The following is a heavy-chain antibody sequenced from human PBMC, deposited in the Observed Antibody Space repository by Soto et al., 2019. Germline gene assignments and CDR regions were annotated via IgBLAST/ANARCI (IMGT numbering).Heavy chain of an antibody. D-gene: IGHD1-1*01. J-gene: IGHJ4*02. V-gene: IGHV3-23*01. CDR2: ISGSGGST. CDR1: GFTFSSYW. CDR3: AKACEATTTGTYLDY. Sequence: GGSLRLSCAASGFTFSSYWMSGVRQAPGKGLEWGSTISGSGGSTYYADSVKGRFTISRDNSKNTLYLQMNSLRAEDTAVYYCAKACEATTTGTYLDYWGQGTLVTVSS.